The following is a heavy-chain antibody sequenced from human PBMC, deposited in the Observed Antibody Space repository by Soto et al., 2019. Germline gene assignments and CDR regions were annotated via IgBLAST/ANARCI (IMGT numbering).Heavy chain of an antibody. CDR3: AKEGMWTTVSGEYFDY. D-gene: IGHD4-17*01. CDR1: GFTFSSYA. CDR2: ISGSGGST. Sequence: GGSLRLSCAASGFTFSSYAMSWVRQAPGKGLEWVSAISGSGGSTYYADSVKGRFTISRDNSKNTLYLQMNSLRAEDTAVYYCAKEGMWTTVSGEYFDYWGQGTLVTVSS. J-gene: IGHJ4*02. V-gene: IGHV3-23*01.